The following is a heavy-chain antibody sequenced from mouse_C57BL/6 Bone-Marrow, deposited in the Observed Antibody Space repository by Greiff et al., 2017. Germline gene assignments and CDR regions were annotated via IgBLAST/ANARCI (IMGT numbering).Heavy chain of an antibody. CDR1: GYSITSGYD. V-gene: IGHV3-1*01. Sequence: EVQLKESGPGMVKPSQSLSLTCTVTGYSITSGYDWHWIRHFPGNKLEWMGYISYSGSTNYNPSLKSRISITHDTSKNHFFLQLNSVTTEDTATYYCARLGSGYYFDYWGQGTTLTVSS. D-gene: IGHD3-1*01. J-gene: IGHJ2*01. CDR2: ISYSGST. CDR3: ARLGSGYYFDY.